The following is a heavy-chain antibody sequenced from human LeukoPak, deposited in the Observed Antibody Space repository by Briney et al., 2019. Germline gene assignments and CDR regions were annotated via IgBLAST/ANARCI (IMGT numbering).Heavy chain of an antibody. CDR2: SNTNTGNP. J-gene: IGHJ4*02. V-gene: IGHV7-4-1*02. CDR3: ARIGPVLRYFDWSTLYYFDY. Sequence: ASVKVSCKASGYTFTSYAMNWVRQAPGQGLEWMGWSNTNTGNPTYAQGFTGRFVFSLDTSVSTAYLQLSSLKAEDTAVYYCARIGPVLRYFDWSTLYYFDYWGQGTLVTVSS. D-gene: IGHD3-9*01. CDR1: GYTFTSYA.